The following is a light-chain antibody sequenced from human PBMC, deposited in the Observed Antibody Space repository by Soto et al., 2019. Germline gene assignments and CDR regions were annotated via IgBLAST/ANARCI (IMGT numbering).Light chain of an antibody. CDR1: RGISSN. CDR2: AAS. CDR3: QHYGSSSWT. V-gene: IGKV3-20*01. J-gene: IGKJ1*01. Sequence: EIVMTQCPATLSVSPGERATLSCRASRGISSNLAWYQHRPGQAPRLLIYAASSRATGIPVRFSGSGSGTDFTLSISRLEPEDFAVYYCQHYGSSSWTFGQGTKVDI.